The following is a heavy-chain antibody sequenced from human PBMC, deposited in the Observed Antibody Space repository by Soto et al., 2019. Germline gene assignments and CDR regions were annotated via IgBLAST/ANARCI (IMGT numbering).Heavy chain of an antibody. D-gene: IGHD3-10*01. V-gene: IGHV3-48*02. CDR2: ISRSSTGI. Sequence: EVQLVESGGGLVQPGGSLRLSCAASGFTCSLYSMSWVRQAPGKGLEWVSYISRSSTGIHYADSVKGRFTISRDDATNSMHLQMNSLRDGATAVYYCARAVTWGLDVWGQGTTVSISS. CDR3: ARAVTWGLDV. J-gene: IGHJ6*02. CDR1: GFTCSLYS.